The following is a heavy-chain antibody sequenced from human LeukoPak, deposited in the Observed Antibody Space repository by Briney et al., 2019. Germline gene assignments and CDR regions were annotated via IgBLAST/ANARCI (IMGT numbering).Heavy chain of an antibody. CDR1: GASISSGSYY. CDR2: IYYRGSS. J-gene: IGHJ1*01. D-gene: IGHD1-26*01. CDR3: ARLPIMVGAPRHFQD. V-gene: IGHV4-39*01. Sequence: SETLSLTCTVSGASISSGSYYWGWIRQPPGKGLEWIASIYYRGSSYDNPSLKSRVTISLDTSKNQFSLKLSSVTAADTAVYYCARLPIMVGAPRHFQDWGQGTLVIVSS.